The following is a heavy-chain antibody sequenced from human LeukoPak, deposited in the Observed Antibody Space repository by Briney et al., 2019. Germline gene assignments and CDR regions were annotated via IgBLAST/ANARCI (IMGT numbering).Heavy chain of an antibody. CDR3: AREGTAMATYYAMDV. CDR1: GFSFSNYW. J-gene: IGHJ6*02. D-gene: IGHD5-18*01. Sequence: PGGSLRLSCAASGFSFSNYWMHCVRQAPGKGLVWVLRINTDGSGTSYADSVDGRFTISRDNSTNTLFLQMNSLRAEDTAVYYCAREGTAMATYYAMDVWGQGTTVTVSS. CDR2: INTDGSGT. V-gene: IGHV3-74*01.